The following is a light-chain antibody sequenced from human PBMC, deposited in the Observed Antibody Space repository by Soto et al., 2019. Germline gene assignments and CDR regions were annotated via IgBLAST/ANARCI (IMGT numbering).Light chain of an antibody. Sequence: DIPMTQSPSSLSASVGDRVTITCRTSQSITSYVNWFQQKPGKAPKLLISAASSLQSGVPPRFSGSGSGTDLTLTISSLQPEDFASYFCQQSYSLPYTFGQGTKLEI. J-gene: IGKJ2*01. CDR2: AAS. CDR1: QSITSY. V-gene: IGKV1-39*01. CDR3: QQSYSLPYT.